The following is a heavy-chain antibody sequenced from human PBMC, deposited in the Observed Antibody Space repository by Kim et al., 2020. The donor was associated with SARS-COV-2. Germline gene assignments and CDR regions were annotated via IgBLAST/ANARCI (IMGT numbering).Heavy chain of an antibody. D-gene: IGHD3-9*01. J-gene: IGHJ4*01. CDR1: GFTFRSYW. CDR3: TSSYSILTGDTFDN. V-gene: IGHV3-7*01. Sequence: GGSLRLSCGISGFTFRSYWMSWVRQAPEKGLEWVATIKEDGTDTHYVESVRGRFTISRDNAKNSLYLEMNSLRVEDTAVYYCTSSYSILTGDTFDNWGQEPWSPSPQ. CDR2: IKEDGTDT.